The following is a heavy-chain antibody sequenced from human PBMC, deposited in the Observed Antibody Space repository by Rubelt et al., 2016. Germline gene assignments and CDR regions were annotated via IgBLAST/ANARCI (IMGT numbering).Heavy chain of an antibody. D-gene: IGHD3-10*01. CDR2: IYYSGST. Sequence: QVQLQESGPGLVKPSETLSLTCTVSGGSVSSGSYYWSWIRQPPGKGLEWIGYIYYSGSTNYNPSLKGRFTISVDTSKNQVSLKLSSVTAADTAVYYCARAMVDNFDYWGQGTLVTVSS. V-gene: IGHV4-61*01. CDR1: GGSVSSGSYY. J-gene: IGHJ4*02. CDR3: ARAMVDNFDY.